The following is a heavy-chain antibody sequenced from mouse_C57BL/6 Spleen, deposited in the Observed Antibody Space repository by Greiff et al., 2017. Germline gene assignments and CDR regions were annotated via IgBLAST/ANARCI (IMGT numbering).Heavy chain of an antibody. V-gene: IGHV14-4*01. D-gene: IGHD2-2*01. Sequence: VHVKQSGAELVRPGASVKLSCTASGFNIKDDYMHWVKQRPEQGLEWIGWIDPENGDTEYASKFPGKDTITADTSSNTAYLQLSSLASEDTAVYYCTSMVTTDRYYAMDYWGQGTSVTVSS. CDR3: TSMVTTDRYYAMDY. CDR2: IDPENGDT. J-gene: IGHJ4*01. CDR1: GFNIKDDY.